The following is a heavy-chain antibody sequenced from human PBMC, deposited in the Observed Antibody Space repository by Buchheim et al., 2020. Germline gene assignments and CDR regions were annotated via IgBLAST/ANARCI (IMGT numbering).Heavy chain of an antibody. CDR3: ARGTSSGWYWGDY. CDR1: GFTFSSYW. Sequence: EVQLVESGGGLVQPGGSLRLSCAASGFTFSSYWMSWVRQAPGKGLEWVAKIKYDGSEQYYVDSVKGRFPISRDNAKTSLSLQMDSRRAEDTAVYFCARGTSSGWYWGDYWGQGT. V-gene: IGHV3-7*01. CDR2: IKYDGSEQ. D-gene: IGHD6-19*01. J-gene: IGHJ4*02.